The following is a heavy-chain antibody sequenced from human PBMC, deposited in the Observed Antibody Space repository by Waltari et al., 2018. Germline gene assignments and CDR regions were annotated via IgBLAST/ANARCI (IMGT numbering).Heavy chain of an antibody. V-gene: IGHV3-49*03. CDR2: IRSKAYGGTT. CDR1: GFTFRDYA. Sequence: EVQLVESGGGLVQPGRSLILSCTASGFTFRDYAMSWFCQAPGKVLEWVGFIRSKAYGGTTEYDASVKGRFTISRDDSKSIAYLQMNSLKTEDTAVYYCTRAMTTVTPYYFDYWGQGTLVTVSS. CDR3: TRAMTTVTPYYFDY. J-gene: IGHJ4*02. D-gene: IGHD4-17*01.